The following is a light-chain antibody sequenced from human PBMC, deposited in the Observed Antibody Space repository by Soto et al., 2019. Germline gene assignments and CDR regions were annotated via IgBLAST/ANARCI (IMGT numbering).Light chain of an antibody. CDR2: GAS. CDR3: QQYGSSSIT. V-gene: IGKV3-20*01. J-gene: IGKJ5*01. Sequence: ELVLTQSPGTLSLSPGERATLSCRASQSVSSSYLAWYQQKPGQAPRLLVYGASSRATGIPDRFSGSGSGTELTITISRLEPEDFEVYYCQQYGSSSITFGQGTRLEIK. CDR1: QSVSSSY.